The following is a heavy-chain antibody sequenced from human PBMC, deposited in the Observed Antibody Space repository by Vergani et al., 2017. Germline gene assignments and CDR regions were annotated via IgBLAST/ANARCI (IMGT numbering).Heavy chain of an antibody. CDR1: GFSFRNAW. CDR2: IKSTFDRGTT. V-gene: IGHV3-15*07. J-gene: IGHJ6*02. CDR3: TTDPRYCGDGSCYWLRDHHYYGMDV. D-gene: IGHD2-21*01. Sequence: EVQLVESGGGIVKPGGSLRLSCVASGFSFRNAWMNWVRRTPGKGLEWVGRIKSTFDRGTTDYAAAVKGRFTISRDDSKNTLFLQMNCLKTEDICVYYCTTDPRYCGDGSCYWLRDHHYYGMDVWGQGTTVTVSS.